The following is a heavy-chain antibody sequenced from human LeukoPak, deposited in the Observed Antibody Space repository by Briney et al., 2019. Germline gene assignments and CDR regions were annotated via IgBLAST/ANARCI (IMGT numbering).Heavy chain of an antibody. J-gene: IGHJ5*02. CDR3: ARRQRYCSGGGCYRGWFDP. V-gene: IGHV4-59*08. D-gene: IGHD2-15*01. Sequence: SETLSLTCTVSGGSINNYYWNWIRQSSGKGLEWIGYIYHTGNPIYNPSLESRVTISVDTSKNQISLELNSVAAADTAVYYCARRQRYCSGGGCYRGWFDPWGQGTLVTVSS. CDR1: GGSINNYY. CDR2: IYHTGNP.